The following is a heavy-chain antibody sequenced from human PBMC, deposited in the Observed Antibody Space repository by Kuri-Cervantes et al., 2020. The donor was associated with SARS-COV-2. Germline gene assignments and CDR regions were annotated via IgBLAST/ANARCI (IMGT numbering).Heavy chain of an antibody. CDR2: IYHGGST. J-gene: IGHJ3*02. CDR1: GYSISSGYY. D-gene: IGHD3-10*01. Sequence: ESLKISCTVSGYSISSGYYWGWIRQPPGKGLEWIGSIYHGGSTYYNPSLKSRVTISVDTSKNQFSLKLSSVTAADTAVYYCASGSRGAFDIWGQGTMVTVS. V-gene: IGHV4-38-2*02. CDR3: ASGSRGAFDI.